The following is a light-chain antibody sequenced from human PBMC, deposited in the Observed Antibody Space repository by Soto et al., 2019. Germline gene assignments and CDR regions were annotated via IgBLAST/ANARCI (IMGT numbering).Light chain of an antibody. CDR3: QQRSNWPLT. CDR2: DAS. V-gene: IGKV3-11*01. J-gene: IGKJ4*01. CDR1: QSVSSY. Sequence: EIVLTQSPATLSLSPGERATLSCRASQSVSSYLALYQQKSGQAPRLLIYDASNRATDIPARFSGSGSGTDVTLTISSLEPEDFGVYYCQQRSNWPLTFGGGTKVEIK.